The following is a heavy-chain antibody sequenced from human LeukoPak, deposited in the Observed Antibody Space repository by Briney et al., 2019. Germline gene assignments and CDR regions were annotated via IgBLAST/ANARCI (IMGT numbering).Heavy chain of an antibody. CDR1: GGSISSSNW. CDR3: ARDRAQLWLRNYYGMDV. CDR2: IYHSGST. J-gene: IGHJ6*02. Sequence: PSETLSLTRAVSGGSISSSNWWSWVRQPPGKGLEWIGEIYHSGSTNYNPSLKSRVTISVDKSKNQFSLKLSSVTAADTAVYYCARDRAQLWLRNYYGMDVWGQGTTVTVSS. D-gene: IGHD5-18*01. V-gene: IGHV4-4*02.